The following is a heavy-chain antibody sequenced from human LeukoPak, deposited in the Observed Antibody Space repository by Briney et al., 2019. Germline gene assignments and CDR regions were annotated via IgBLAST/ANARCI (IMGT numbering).Heavy chain of an antibody. CDR2: ITVNGRYT. J-gene: IGHJ4*02. V-gene: IGHV3-23*01. CDR1: GFAFNNYA. D-gene: IGHD2-21*02. Sequence: GGSLRLSCAVSGFAFNNYAMSWVRQAPGKGLEWVSTITVNGRYTYYADSVKGRFTISRDNSRSTLYLQLNSLRADDTAVYYCARPSTVTPPHYFNYWGQGTLVTVSS. CDR3: ARPSTVTPPHYFNY.